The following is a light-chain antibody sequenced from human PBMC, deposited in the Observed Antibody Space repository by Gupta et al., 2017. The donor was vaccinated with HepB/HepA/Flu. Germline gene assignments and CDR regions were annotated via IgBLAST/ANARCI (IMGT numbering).Light chain of an antibody. CDR3: QQYYSTPPIT. CDR1: QSVLYSSNNKNY. Sequence: DIVMTQSPDSLAVSLGERATINCTSSQSVLYSSNNKNYLAWYQQKPGQPPKLLIYGASTREAGVPDRFSGSGSGTDFTLTISSLQAEDVAVYYCQQYYSTPPITFGQGTRLEIK. CDR2: GAS. J-gene: IGKJ5*01. V-gene: IGKV4-1*01.